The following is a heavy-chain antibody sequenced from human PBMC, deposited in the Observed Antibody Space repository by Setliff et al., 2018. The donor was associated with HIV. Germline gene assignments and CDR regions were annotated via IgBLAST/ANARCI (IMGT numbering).Heavy chain of an antibody. CDR2: IYPGDSEI. J-gene: IGHJ5*02. CDR3: ARAPNSPYYSNVWYADH. CDR1: GYSFTSYW. Sequence: GESLKISCEASGYSFTSYWIGWVRQLPGKGLEWMGIIYPGDSEIGYSPSSQGQVTISADKSISTAYLQWNSLKASDTALYFCARAPNSPYYSNVWYADHWGQGTLVTVSS. D-gene: IGHD3-22*01. V-gene: IGHV5-51*01.